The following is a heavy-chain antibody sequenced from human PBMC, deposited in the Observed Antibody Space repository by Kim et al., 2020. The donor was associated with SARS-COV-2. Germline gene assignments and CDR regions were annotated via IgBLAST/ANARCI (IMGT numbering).Heavy chain of an antibody. D-gene: IGHD5-12*01. CDR2: IYYSGST. CDR3: AGGGVGTIPHAPLSPSQVEPFDS. Sequence: SETLSLTCTVSGGSVSSGSYYWSWIRQPPGKVLEWIGYIYYSGSTNYNPSLKSRVTISVDTSKNQSSLQLSSVTAAVTAVYYCAGGGVGTIPHAPLSPSQVEPFDSWGQGTLVTVSS. V-gene: IGHV4-61*01. CDR1: GGSVSSGSYY. J-gene: IGHJ4*02.